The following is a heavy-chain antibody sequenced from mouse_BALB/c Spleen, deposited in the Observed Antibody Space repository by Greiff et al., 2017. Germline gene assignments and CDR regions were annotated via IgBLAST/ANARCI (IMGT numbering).Heavy chain of an antibody. Sequence: DVMLVESGGGLVKPGGSLKLSCAASGFTFSSYAMSWVRQTPEKRLEWVATISSGGSYTYYPDSVKGRFTISRDNAKNTLYLQMSSLRSEDTAMYYCARRETSYGNYFDYWGQGTTLTVSS. CDR3: ARRETSYGNYFDY. CDR1: GFTFSSYA. V-gene: IGHV5-9-1*01. D-gene: IGHD2-1*01. CDR2: ISSGGSYT. J-gene: IGHJ2*01.